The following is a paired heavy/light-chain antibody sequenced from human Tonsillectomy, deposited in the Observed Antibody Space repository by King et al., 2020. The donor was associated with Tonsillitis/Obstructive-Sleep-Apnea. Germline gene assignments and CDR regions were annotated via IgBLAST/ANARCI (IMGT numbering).Light chain of an antibody. CDR2: DNN. CDR1: SSNIGANY. V-gene: IGLV1-51*01. Sequence: QSVLTQPPSMSAAPGQKVTISCSGSSSNIGANYVSWYQQLPGTAPKLLIYDNNRRPSGIPDRFSGSKSGTSATLAITGLQAGDEADYYCGTWDSGLTVVVFGGGTKLTVL. J-gene: IGLJ3*02. CDR3: GTWDSGLTVVV.
Heavy chain of an antibody. CDR1: GFTFTRFD. J-gene: IGHJ4*02. V-gene: IGHV3-13*04. Sequence: EVQLVESGGGLVQPGGSLRLSCAASGFTFTRFDMHWVRQVTGKGLEWVSGVGAAGDTYYPDSVKGRFIISKENAKNSLYLQLNSLRAGDTAVYYCARGSKFDILSGHHIFDYWGQGTLVTVSS. CDR2: VGAAGDT. CDR3: ARGSKFDILSGHHIFDY. D-gene: IGHD3-9*01.